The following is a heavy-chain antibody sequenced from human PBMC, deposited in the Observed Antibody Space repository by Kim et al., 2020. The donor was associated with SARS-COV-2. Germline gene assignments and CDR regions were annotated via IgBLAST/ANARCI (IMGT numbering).Heavy chain of an antibody. Sequence: GGSLRLSCAASGFTFSSYAMSWVRQAPGKGLEWVSAISGSGGSTYYADSVKGRFTISRDNSKNTLYLQMNSLRAEDTAVYYCAKVLVRDNYYYYGMDVWGQGTTVTVSS. CDR3: AKVLVRDNYYYYGMDV. D-gene: IGHD2-8*02. CDR1: GFTFSSYA. J-gene: IGHJ6*02. V-gene: IGHV3-23*01. CDR2: ISGSGGST.